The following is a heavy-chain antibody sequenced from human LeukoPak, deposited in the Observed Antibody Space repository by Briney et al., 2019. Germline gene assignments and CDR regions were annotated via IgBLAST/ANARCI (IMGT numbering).Heavy chain of an antibody. Sequence: KPSETLSLTCNVSGGSVTSHYWNWIRRPPGKGLEWIGYLYHTGITKYNPSLKSRVSMSVDTSKNQFFLKVTSVTAADTAVYHCVRSVDYFDNTGPHMMFDYWGQGSLVTVSS. V-gene: IGHV4-59*02. CDR2: LYHTGIT. D-gene: IGHD3-22*01. J-gene: IGHJ4*02. CDR1: GGSVTSHY. CDR3: VRSVDYFDNTGPHMMFDY.